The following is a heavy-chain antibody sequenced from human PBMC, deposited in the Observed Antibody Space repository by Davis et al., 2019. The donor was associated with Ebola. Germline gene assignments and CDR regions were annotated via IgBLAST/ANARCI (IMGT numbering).Heavy chain of an antibody. D-gene: IGHD6-13*01. CDR3: ARHLSYSSSWYYYGMDV. CDR2: IYPGDSDT. J-gene: IGHJ6*02. Sequence: GESLKISCKDSGYSFTSYLSGWVRQMPGKGLEWMGIIYPGDSDTRDSPSFQGQVTISADKSISTAYLQWSSLKASDTAMYYCARHLSYSSSWYYYGMDVWGQGTTVTVSS. V-gene: IGHV5-51*01. CDR1: GYSFTSYL.